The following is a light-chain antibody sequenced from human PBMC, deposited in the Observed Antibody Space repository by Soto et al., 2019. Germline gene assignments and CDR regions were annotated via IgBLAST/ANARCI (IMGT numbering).Light chain of an antibody. CDR1: SSDVGSYSL. Sequence: QSALTQPASVSGSPGQSITISCTGTSSDVGSYSLVSWYQQHPGKAPKLMIYEGSKRPSGVSNRFSGSKSGNTASLTTSGLQAEDEADYYCCSYAGSSTFVVFGGGTKVTVL. CDR3: CSYAGSSTFVV. J-gene: IGLJ2*01. CDR2: EGS. V-gene: IGLV2-23*03.